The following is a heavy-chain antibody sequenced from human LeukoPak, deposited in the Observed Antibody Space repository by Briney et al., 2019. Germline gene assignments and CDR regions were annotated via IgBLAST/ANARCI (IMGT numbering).Heavy chain of an antibody. CDR2: IYYSGST. CDR1: GGSISSYY. V-gene: IGHV4-59*01. Sequence: PSETLSLTCTVSGGSISSYYWSWIRQPPGKGLEWIGYIYYSGSTNYNPSLKSRVTISVDTSKNQFSLKLSSVTAADTAVYYCARATYYYDSSGYYIEAYFDYWGQGTLVTVSS. D-gene: IGHD3-22*01. CDR3: ARATYYYDSSGYYIEAYFDY. J-gene: IGHJ4*02.